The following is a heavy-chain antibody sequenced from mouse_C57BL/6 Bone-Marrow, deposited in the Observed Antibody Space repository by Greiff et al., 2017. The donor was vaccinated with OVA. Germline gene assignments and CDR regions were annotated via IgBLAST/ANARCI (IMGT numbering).Heavy chain of an antibody. Sequence: VQLQQSGAELARPGASVKLSCKASGYTFTSYGISWVKQRTGQGLEWIGEIYPRSGNTYYNEKFKGKATLTADKSSSTAYMELRSLTSEDSAVYFCAREEPNGPYDGLGYWGQGTTLTVSS. CDR1: GYTFTSYG. CDR3: AREEPNGPYDGLGY. CDR2: IYPRSGNT. J-gene: IGHJ2*01. V-gene: IGHV1-81*01. D-gene: IGHD1-1*01.